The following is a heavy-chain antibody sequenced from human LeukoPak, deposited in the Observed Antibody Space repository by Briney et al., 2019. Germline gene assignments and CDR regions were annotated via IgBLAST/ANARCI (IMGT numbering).Heavy chain of an antibody. CDR3: ARGPQGLFPFDY. CDR1: GGTFSSYA. D-gene: IGHD3-22*01. CDR2: IIPLFGTA. V-gene: IGHV1-69*13. J-gene: IGHJ4*02. Sequence: ASVKVSCKDSGGTFSSYASSWVRQAPGQGLEWMGGIIPLFGTANYAQKFQGRVTITADESTSTAYMELSSLRSEDKAVYYCARGPQGLFPFDYWAQGTLVTVSS.